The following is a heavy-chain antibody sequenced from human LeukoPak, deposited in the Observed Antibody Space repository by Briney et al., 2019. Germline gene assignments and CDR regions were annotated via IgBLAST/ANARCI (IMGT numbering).Heavy chain of an antibody. CDR2: IYHSGST. CDR3: ARNGYYSADY. V-gene: IGHV4-4*02. Sequence: SETLSLTCVVSGGSITSNWWSWVRQPPGKGLEWIGEIYHSGSTTYNPSLKSRVTISMDTSKTQFSLKLNSVTAADTAVYYCARNGYYSADYWGQGTLVTLSS. D-gene: IGHD4-17*01. CDR1: GGSITSNW. J-gene: IGHJ4*02.